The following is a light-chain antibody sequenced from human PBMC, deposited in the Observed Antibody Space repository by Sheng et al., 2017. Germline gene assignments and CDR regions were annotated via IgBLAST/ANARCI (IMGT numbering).Light chain of an antibody. CDR1: QGVSSA. V-gene: IGKV1-13*02. J-gene: IGKJ1*01. CDR3: QQYYTTSWT. CDR2: HAS. Sequence: AIQLTQSPSSLSASVGDTVTITCRASQGVSSAVAWYQQKPGNSPKLLIYHASSLESGVPSRFSGSGSGADFTLTISSLQPEDFATYYCQQYYTTSWTFG.